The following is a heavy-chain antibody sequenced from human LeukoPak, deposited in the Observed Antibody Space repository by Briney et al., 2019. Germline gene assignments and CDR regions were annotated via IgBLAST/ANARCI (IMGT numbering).Heavy chain of an antibody. Sequence: SETLSLTCAVSGYSISSGYYWGWIRQPPGKGLEWIGSIYHSGSTYYNPSLKSRVTISVDTSKSQFSLKLSSVTAADTAVYYCARGSDIVVVPAAIEAWFDPWGQGTLVTVSS. CDR3: ARGSDIVVVPAAIEAWFDP. D-gene: IGHD2-2*02. V-gene: IGHV4-38-2*01. CDR1: GYSISSGYY. J-gene: IGHJ5*02. CDR2: IYHSGST.